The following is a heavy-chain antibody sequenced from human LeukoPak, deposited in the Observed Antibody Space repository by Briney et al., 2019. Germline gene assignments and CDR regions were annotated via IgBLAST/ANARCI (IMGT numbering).Heavy chain of an antibody. D-gene: IGHD3-22*01. CDR1: GFAFNYAW. CDR3: ARDLGQYYDTSDNWFDP. J-gene: IGHJ5*02. CDR2: INSDGINT. Sequence: GGSLRLSCAASGFAFNYAWVSWVRQAPGEGLVWVSRINSDGINTSYADSVKGRFTISRDNAKNTLNLQMNSLRAEDTAVYYCARDLGQYYDTSDNWFDPWGQGTLVTVSS. V-gene: IGHV3-74*01.